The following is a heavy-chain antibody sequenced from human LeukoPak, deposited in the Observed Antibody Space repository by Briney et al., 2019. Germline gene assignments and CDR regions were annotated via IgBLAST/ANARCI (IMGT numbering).Heavy chain of an antibody. CDR1: GGSISNYY. V-gene: IGHV4-59*12. J-gene: IGHJ6*03. CDR2: IYYSGTT. CDR3: ARVVVEDRGAEYYYYYYYMDV. D-gene: IGHD3-10*01. Sequence: SETLSLTCTVSGGSISNYYWNWIRQPPGKGLEWIGYIYYSGTTNYNPSLKSRVSMSVDTSKNQFSLKLSSVTAADTAVYYCARVVVEDRGAEYYYYYYYMDVWGKGTTVTVSS.